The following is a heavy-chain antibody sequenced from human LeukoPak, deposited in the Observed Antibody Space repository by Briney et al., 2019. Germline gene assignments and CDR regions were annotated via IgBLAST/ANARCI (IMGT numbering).Heavy chain of an antibody. CDR1: GFTFSSYW. CDR2: ISTDGSST. V-gene: IGHV3-74*01. Sequence: PGGSLRLSCAASGFTFSSYWMHWVRQGPGKGLVWVSRISTDGSSTDYADSVKGRFTISRENAKNTLYLQMNSLRAEDTAVYYCAKDYSMVRGVLPYFDYWGQGTLVTVSS. CDR3: AKDYSMVRGVLPYFDY. D-gene: IGHD3-10*01. J-gene: IGHJ4*02.